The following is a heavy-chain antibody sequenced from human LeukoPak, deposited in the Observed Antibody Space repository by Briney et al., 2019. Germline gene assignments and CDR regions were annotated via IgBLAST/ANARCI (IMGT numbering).Heavy chain of an antibody. V-gene: IGHV3-23*01. J-gene: IGHJ4*02. CDR2: ISASGDGT. CDR3: ATHLAYCPTESCSFFDY. D-gene: IGHD2-21*01. CDR1: GFTFSNAA. Sequence: PGGSLRLSCAASGFTFSNAAMSWVRRAPGKGLEWASAISASGDGTFYTDSVKGRVTVSRDNSKNMLYLQMNSLRVDDTAVYYCATHLAYCPTESCSFFDYWGQGALVTVSS.